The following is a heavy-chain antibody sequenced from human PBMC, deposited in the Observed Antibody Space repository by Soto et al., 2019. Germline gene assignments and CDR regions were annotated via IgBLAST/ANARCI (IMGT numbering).Heavy chain of an antibody. V-gene: IGHV4-39*01. CDR3: ARHRTTVTTDFPSDY. Sequence: PSETLSLTCTVSGGSISSSSYYWGWIRQPPGKGLEWIGSIYYSGSTYYNPSLKSRVTISVDTSKNQFSLKLSSVTAADTAVYYCARHRTTVTTDFPSDYWGQGPLVTVTS. CDR2: IYYSGST. J-gene: IGHJ4*02. CDR1: GGSISSSSYY. D-gene: IGHD4-17*01.